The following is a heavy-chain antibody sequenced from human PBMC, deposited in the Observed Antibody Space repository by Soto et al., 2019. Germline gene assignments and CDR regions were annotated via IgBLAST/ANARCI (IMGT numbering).Heavy chain of an antibody. D-gene: IGHD3-10*01. CDR1: GFTFDDYA. V-gene: IGHV3-9*01. CDR2: ISWNSGSI. CDR3: MVRGDNEFDY. Sequence: PGGSLRLSCAASGFTFDDYAMHWVRQAPGKGLEWVSGISWNSGSIGYADSVKGRFTISRDNAKNSLYLQMNSLRAEDTALYYCMVRGDNEFDYWGQGTLVTVSS. J-gene: IGHJ4*02.